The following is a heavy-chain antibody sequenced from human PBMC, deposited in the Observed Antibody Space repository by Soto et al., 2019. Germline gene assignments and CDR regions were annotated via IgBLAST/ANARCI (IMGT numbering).Heavy chain of an antibody. J-gene: IGHJ5*02. Sequence: ASVKVSCKASGYSFTSFDINWVRQVTGQGLEWMGWMNPNSGHTGYAQKFQGRVTMTRNTSISTAYLELSSLKSEDTAVYYCARAPDYGDLGRWFDPWGQGTLVTVSS. CDR3: ARAPDYGDLGRWFDP. D-gene: IGHD4-17*01. V-gene: IGHV1-8*01. CDR1: GYSFTSFD. CDR2: MNPNSGHT.